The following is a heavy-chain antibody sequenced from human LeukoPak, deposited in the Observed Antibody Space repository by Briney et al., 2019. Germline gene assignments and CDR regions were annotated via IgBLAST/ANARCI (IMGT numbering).Heavy chain of an antibody. Sequence: SVKVSCKASGGTFSSYAISWVRQAPGQGLEWMGGIIPIFGTANYAQKFQGRVTITTDESTSTAYMKLSSLRSEDTAVYYCAREDDSSSGAFDIWGQGTMVTVSS. CDR3: AREDDSSSGAFDI. V-gene: IGHV1-69*05. CDR2: IIPIFGTA. J-gene: IGHJ3*02. D-gene: IGHD3-22*01. CDR1: GGTFSSYA.